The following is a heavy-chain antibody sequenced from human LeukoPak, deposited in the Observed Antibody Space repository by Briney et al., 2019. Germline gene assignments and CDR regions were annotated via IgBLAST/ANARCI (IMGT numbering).Heavy chain of an antibody. D-gene: IGHD3-10*01. Sequence: GESLKISCQGSGYSFTTYWIGWVRQMPGKGLEWMGIIYPGVSDTKYSPSFQGQVTISADKSISTAYLQWSSLKASDTAMYYCAANRAFGSGSFDYWGQGTLVTVSS. V-gene: IGHV5-51*01. J-gene: IGHJ4*02. CDR3: AANRAFGSGSFDY. CDR2: IYPGVSDT. CDR1: GYSFTTYW.